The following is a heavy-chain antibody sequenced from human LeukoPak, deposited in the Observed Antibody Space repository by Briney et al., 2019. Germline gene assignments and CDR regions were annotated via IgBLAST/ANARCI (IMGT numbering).Heavy chain of an antibody. V-gene: IGHV1-2*02. CDR3: ARDLHRYSSYYFDY. J-gene: IGHJ4*02. Sequence: ASLKVSCKASGYTFTGYYMHWVRQAPGQGLDWLGWINPNSGGTNYAQKFQGRVTMTRDTSISTAYMELSRLRSDDTAVYYCARDLHRYSSYYFDYWGQGTLVTVSS. CDR2: INPNSGGT. D-gene: IGHD5-18*01. CDR1: GYTFTGYY.